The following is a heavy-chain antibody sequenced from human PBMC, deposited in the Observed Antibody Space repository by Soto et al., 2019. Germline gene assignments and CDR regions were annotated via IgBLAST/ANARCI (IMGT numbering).Heavy chain of an antibody. CDR3: ARVGGSIAAPPRYYGMDV. D-gene: IGHD6-6*01. Sequence: ASVKVSCKASGYTFTSYDINWVRQATGQGLEWMGWMNPNSGNTGYAQKFQGRVTMTRNTSISTAYMELSSLRSEDTAVYYCARVGGSIAAPPRYYGMDVWGQGTTLTVSS. J-gene: IGHJ6*02. CDR1: GYTFTSYD. V-gene: IGHV1-8*01. CDR2: MNPNSGNT.